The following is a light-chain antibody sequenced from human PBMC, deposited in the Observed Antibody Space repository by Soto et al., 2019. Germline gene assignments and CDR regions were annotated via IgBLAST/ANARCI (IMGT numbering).Light chain of an antibody. CDR2: DAS. J-gene: IGKJ5*01. CDR3: QQYGSSPIIS. V-gene: IGKV3D-15*02. CDR1: QSVSRK. Sequence: IVITQSPATLYVSPGERATLSCWARQSVSRKLAWYQQKPGQAPRLPIYDASNRANGISARFSGSGSGTDLTLTISSLEPEDFAVYYCQQYGSSPIISFGQGTRLEI.